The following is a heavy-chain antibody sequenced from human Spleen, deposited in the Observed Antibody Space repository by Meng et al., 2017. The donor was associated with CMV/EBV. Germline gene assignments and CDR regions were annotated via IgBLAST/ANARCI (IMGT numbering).Heavy chain of an antibody. CDR3: AKGLCDTSCYNGLDS. Sequence: GGSLRLSCAASGFIFSNYALHWVRQAPGKGLEWVGLISYDGVNKYYIDSVKGRFTISRDNSKNTLYLQMNSLRVEDAAVYYCAKGLCDTSCYNGLDSWGQGTLVTVSS. J-gene: IGHJ4*02. CDR1: GFIFSNYA. D-gene: IGHD2-2*02. CDR2: ISYDGVNK. V-gene: IGHV3-30-3*01.